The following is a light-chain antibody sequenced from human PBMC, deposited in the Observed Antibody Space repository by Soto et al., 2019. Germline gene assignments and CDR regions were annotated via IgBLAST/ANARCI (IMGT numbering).Light chain of an antibody. V-gene: IGLV1-40*01. CDR3: QSYDSGTYVV. J-gene: IGLJ2*01. CDR1: SSNIGAGYD. CDR2: GNS. Sequence: QSVLTQPPSVSGAPGQRVTISCTGSSSNIGAGYDVHWYQQLPGTTPKLLIYGNSNRPSGVPDRFSGSRSGTSGSLAITGLQAEDEADYYCQSYDSGTYVVFGGGTQLTVL.